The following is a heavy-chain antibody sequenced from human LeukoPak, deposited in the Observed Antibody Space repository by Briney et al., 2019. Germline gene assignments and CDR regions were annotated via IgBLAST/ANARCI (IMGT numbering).Heavy chain of an antibody. D-gene: IGHD3-9*01. J-gene: IGHJ4*02. Sequence: ASVKVSCKASGYTFTSYAMHWVRQAPGQRLEWMGWINAGNGNTKYSQKSQGRVTITRDTSASTAYMEPSSLRSEDTAVYYCARWGRYFDLPYYFDYWGQGTLVTVSS. CDR2: INAGNGNT. CDR3: ARWGRYFDLPYYFDY. V-gene: IGHV1-3*01. CDR1: GYTFTSYA.